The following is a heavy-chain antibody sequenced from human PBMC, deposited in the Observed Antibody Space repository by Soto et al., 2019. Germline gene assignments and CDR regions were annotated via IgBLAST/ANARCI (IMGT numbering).Heavy chain of an antibody. Sequence: QVQLLQSGAEVRKPGSSVKVSCRSSGGLLTASAISWVLHAPGQWPEWMGGVIPMFGTENYPQRVQGRVTINADESTNTVYMQLCSLRSEDSAVYFWAVGFTLDYYILYVWGQGTTANVSS. J-gene: IGHJ6*02. V-gene: IGHV1-69*01. CDR1: GGLLTASA. D-gene: IGHD3-10*01. CDR3: AVGFTLDYYILYV. CDR2: VIPMFGTE.